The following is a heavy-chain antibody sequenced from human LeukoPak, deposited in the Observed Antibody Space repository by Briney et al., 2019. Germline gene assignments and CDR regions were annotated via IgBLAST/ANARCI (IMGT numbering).Heavy chain of an antibody. CDR1: GYSFTSYW. D-gene: IGHD3-22*01. CDR2: IYPGDSDT. V-gene: IGHV5-51*01. Sequence: GESLKISCKGSGYSFTSYWIGWVRQMPGKGLEWMGIIYPGDSDTRYSPSFQGQATISADKSISTAYLQWSSLKASDTAMYYCARPMDYDSSGYYPFDYWGQGTLVTVSS. CDR3: ARPMDYDSSGYYPFDY. J-gene: IGHJ4*02.